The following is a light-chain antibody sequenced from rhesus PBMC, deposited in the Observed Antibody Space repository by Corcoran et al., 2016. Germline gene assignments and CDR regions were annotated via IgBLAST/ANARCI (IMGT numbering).Light chain of an antibody. CDR1: QGITND. CDR2: EAS. Sequence: DIQMTQSPSSLSASVGDRVTITCRASQGITNDLAWYQQKPGETPKLLIYEASSLKSGIPSRFSGSGFGTDFTLTISSLQSEDFATYYCQHYYSTPWTFGQGTKVEIK. CDR3: QHYYSTPWT. J-gene: IGKJ1*01. V-gene: IGKV1S17*01.